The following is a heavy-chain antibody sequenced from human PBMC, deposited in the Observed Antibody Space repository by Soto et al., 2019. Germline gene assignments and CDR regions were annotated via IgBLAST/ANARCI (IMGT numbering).Heavy chain of an antibody. CDR3: AREARSQWLVHGLDY. Sequence: QVQLVQSGAEVKKPGASVKVSCKASGYTFTGYYMHWVRQAPGQGLEWMGWINPNSGGTNYAQKFQGWVTMTRDTSISTAYMELSRLRSDDTAVYYCAREARSQWLVHGLDYWGQGTLVTVSS. CDR2: INPNSGGT. D-gene: IGHD6-19*01. CDR1: GYTFTGYY. V-gene: IGHV1-2*04. J-gene: IGHJ4*02.